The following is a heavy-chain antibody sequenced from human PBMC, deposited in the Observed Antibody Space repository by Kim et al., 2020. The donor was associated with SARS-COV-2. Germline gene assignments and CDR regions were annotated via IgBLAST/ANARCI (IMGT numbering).Heavy chain of an antibody. Sequence: SETLSLTCTVSGGSISSYYWSWIRQPPGKGLQWIGYIYYSGSTNYNPSLKSRVTISVDTSKNQFSLKLSSVTAADTAVYYCARDGRYCSGGSCYPPGYNWFDPWGQGTLVTVSS. J-gene: IGHJ5*02. D-gene: IGHD2-15*01. CDR2: IYYSGST. CDR1: GGSISSYY. CDR3: ARDGRYCSGGSCYPPGYNWFDP. V-gene: IGHV4-59*13.